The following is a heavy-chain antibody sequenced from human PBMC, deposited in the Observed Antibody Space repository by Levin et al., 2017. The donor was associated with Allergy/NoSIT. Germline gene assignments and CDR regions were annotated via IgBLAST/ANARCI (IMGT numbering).Heavy chain of an antibody. CDR3: ARMVETGQTLYFDY. CDR1: GFSLSTRGVR. Sequence: SGPTLVKPTQTLTLTCTFSGFSLSTRGVRVSWIRQPPGKALEWLARIDWDDEKFYTTSLKTRRTISKDTSKNHLFLTMTNMDPVDTATYYCARMVETGQTLYFDYWGQGTLVIVSS. V-gene: IGHV2-70*04. D-gene: IGHD1-1*01. J-gene: IGHJ4*02. CDR2: IDWDDEK.